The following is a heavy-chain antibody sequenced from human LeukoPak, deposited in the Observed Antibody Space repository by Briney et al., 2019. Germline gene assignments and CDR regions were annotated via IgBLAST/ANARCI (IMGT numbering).Heavy chain of an antibody. CDR3: ARLRSDNHFDY. J-gene: IGHJ4*02. Sequence: ASVKVSCKASGGTFISYAISWVRQAPGQGLEWMGGIIPIFGTANYAQKFQGRVTITADESTSTAYMELSSLRSEDTAVYYCARLRSDNHFDYWGQGTLVTVSS. CDR2: IIPIFGTA. D-gene: IGHD3-3*01. CDR1: GGTFISYA. V-gene: IGHV1-69*13.